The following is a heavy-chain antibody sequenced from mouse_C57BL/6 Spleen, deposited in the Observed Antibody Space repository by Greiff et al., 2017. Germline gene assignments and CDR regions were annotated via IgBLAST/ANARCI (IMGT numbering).Heavy chain of an antibody. J-gene: IGHJ2*01. CDR3: TRKGDYGSSSDY. V-gene: IGHV1-15*01. CDR2: IDPETGGT. Sequence: QVQLKQSGAELVRPGASVTLSCKASGYTFTDYEMHWVKQTPVHGLEWIGAIDPETGGTAYNQKFKGKAILTADKSSSTAYMELRSLTSEDSAVYYCTRKGDYGSSSDYWGQGTTLTVSS. D-gene: IGHD1-1*01. CDR1: GYTFTDYE.